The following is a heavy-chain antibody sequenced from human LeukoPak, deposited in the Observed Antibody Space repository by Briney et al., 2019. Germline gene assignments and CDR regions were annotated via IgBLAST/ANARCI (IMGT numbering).Heavy chain of an antibody. CDR1: GFTFFSYA. CDR2: ISGSGGTT. J-gene: IGHJ4*02. CDR3: ARGGDGYNSPDY. Sequence: GGSLRLSCAASGFTFFSYAMSWVRQAPGKGLEWVSAISGSGGTTYYGDSVKGRFTISRDSSKNTLYLQMSSLRIEDTAVYYCARGGDGYNSPDYWGQGTLVTVSS. V-gene: IGHV3-23*01. D-gene: IGHD5-24*01.